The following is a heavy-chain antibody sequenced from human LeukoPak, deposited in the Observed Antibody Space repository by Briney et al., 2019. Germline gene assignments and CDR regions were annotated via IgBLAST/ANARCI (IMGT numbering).Heavy chain of an antibody. CDR1: GYTFTSYG. CDR2: ISAYNGNT. CDR3: ARVRRIAAAGTLDY. Sequence: GASVKVSCKASGYTFTSYGISWVRQAPGQGLEWMGWISAYNGNTNYAQKLQGRVTMTTDTSTSTAYMELRSLRSDDTAVYYCARVRRIAAAGTLDYWGQGTLVTVSS. D-gene: IGHD6-13*01. V-gene: IGHV1-18*01. J-gene: IGHJ4*02.